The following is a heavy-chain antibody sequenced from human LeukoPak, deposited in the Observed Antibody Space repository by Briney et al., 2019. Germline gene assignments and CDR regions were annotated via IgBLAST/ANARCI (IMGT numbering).Heavy chain of an antibody. V-gene: IGHV3-9*01. CDR1: GFTFDDYA. CDR2: INWNSGNI. J-gene: IGHJ4*02. CDR3: AKIEVATNFDY. D-gene: IGHD6-19*01. Sequence: GGSLRLSCAASGFTFDDYAMHWVRQAPGKGLEWVSGINWNSGNIGYADSVKGRFTISRDNAKNSLYLQMNSLRVEDTAVYYCAKIEVATNFDYWGQGTQVTVSS.